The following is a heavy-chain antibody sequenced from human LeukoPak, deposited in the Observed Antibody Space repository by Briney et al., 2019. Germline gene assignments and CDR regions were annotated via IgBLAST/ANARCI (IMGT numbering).Heavy chain of an antibody. CDR1: GYTFTYYY. CDR3: ARADFIDAGPYVIAP. CDR2: INTKTGRT. Sequence: AAAKVSCKTSGYTFTYYYIHWVRQAPGQGLEWMGWINTKTGRTSFARTFQGRVTLTRDPSITTVYMDMAWLTSDDTAIYFCARADFIDAGPYVIAPWGQGTLVTASS. D-gene: IGHD3-3*01. V-gene: IGHV1-2*02. J-gene: IGHJ5*02.